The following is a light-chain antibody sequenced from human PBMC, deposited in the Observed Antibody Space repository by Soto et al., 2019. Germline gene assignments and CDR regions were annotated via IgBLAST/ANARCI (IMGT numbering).Light chain of an antibody. V-gene: IGKV3-15*01. CDR2: DTS. Sequence: EIGRTQSPATLSVSPGEGATLSCRASQSVSSNLAWYQQRPGQAPRLLIYDTSTRATGIPARFSGSGSGTDFTLTISSLQSEDFAFYYCQQYNNWPPWTFGQGTKVEIK. CDR3: QQYNNWPPWT. CDR1: QSVSSN. J-gene: IGKJ1*01.